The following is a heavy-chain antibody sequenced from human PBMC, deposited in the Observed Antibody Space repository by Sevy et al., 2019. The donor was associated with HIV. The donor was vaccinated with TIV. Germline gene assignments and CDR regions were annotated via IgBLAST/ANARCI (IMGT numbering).Heavy chain of an antibody. J-gene: IGHJ4*02. CDR3: APSLRTTVTTTIDY. CDR2: FDPEDGET. D-gene: IGHD4-17*01. Sequence: ASVKVSCKVSGYTLTELSMHWVRQAPGKGLEWMGGFDPEDGETIYAQKFQGRVTMTEDTSTDTAYMELSSMRSKDTAVYYCAPSLRTTVTTTIDYWGQGTLVTVSS. CDR1: GYTLTELS. V-gene: IGHV1-24*01.